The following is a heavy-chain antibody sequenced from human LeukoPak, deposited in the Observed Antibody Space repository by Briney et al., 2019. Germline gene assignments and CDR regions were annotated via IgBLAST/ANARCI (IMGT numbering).Heavy chain of an antibody. J-gene: IGHJ3*02. CDR1: GFTFSSYW. CDR3: YALDTVPHAFDI. D-gene: IGHD4-17*01. CDR2: IRYDGSNK. Sequence: GGSLRLSCAASGFTFSSYWMSWVRQAPGKGLEWVAVIRYDGSNKYYADSVKGRFTISRDNSKNTLYLQMNSLRAEDTAVYYCYALDTVPHAFDIWGQGTMVTVSS. V-gene: IGHV3-33*08.